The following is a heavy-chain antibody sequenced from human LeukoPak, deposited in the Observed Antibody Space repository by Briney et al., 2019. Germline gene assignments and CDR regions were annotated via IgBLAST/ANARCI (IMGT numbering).Heavy chain of an antibody. Sequence: GRSLRLSCAASGFTVSTNYMNWVRQAPGKGPEWVAVIYSSGVTYYADSVKGRFTISRDNSKNTVNLQMTSLRAEDTAVYYCARLWSNYGNSFDSWGQGTLVTVAS. CDR2: IYSSGVT. D-gene: IGHD4-17*01. CDR3: ARLWSNYGNSFDS. J-gene: IGHJ4*02. V-gene: IGHV3-66*01. CDR1: GFTVSTNY.